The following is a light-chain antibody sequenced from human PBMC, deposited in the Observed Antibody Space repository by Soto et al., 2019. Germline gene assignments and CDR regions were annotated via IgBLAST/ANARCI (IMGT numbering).Light chain of an antibody. J-gene: IGKJ1*01. V-gene: IGKV3-15*01. CDR2: AVS. CDR1: HSVSSN. Sequence: EIVMTQSPATLSVSPGERATLSCRASHSVSSNLAWYQHKPGQAPRLLIYAVSTRATGIPARFRASGSGIEFTLTIDSLQSEDIAVYYCQQYNNWPPWTCGQGTKVEIK. CDR3: QQYNNWPPWT.